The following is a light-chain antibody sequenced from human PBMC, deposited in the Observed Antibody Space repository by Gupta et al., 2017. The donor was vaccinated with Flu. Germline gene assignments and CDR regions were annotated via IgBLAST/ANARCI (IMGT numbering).Light chain of an antibody. CDR1: SSNTGDDY. CDR3: GTWDNSLNSYV. Sequence: QSVLTQPPSVSAAPGQKVTISCSASSSNTGDDYVSWYQQHPGTAPKLLIYDNNKRPSGIPDRFSGSKSGTSATLGITGLQTGDEADYYCGTWDNSLNSYVFGTGTRVTVL. V-gene: IGLV1-51*01. J-gene: IGLJ1*01. CDR2: DNN.